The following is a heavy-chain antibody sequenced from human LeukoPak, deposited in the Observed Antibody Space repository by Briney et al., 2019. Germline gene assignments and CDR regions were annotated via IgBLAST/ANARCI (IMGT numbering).Heavy chain of an antibody. J-gene: IGHJ6*03. CDR3: ARDLDTEYFYYMDV. Sequence: GGSLRLSCAASGFTFSSYSMNWVRQAPAKGLEWVSSISSSSSYIYYADSVKGRFTISRDNAKNSLYLQMNSLRAEDTAVYYCARDLDTEYFYYMDVWGKGTTVTVSS. D-gene: IGHD5-18*01. CDR1: GFTFSSYS. CDR2: ISSSSSYI. V-gene: IGHV3-21*01.